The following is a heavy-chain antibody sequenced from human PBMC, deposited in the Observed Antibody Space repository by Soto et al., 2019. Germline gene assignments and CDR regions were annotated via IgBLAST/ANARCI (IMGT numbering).Heavy chain of an antibody. CDR2: IYYSGST. D-gene: IGHD3-10*01. J-gene: IGHJ5*02. Sequence: PSETLSLTCTVSGGSISSGDYYWSWIRQPPGKGLEWIGYIYYSGSTYYNPSLKSRVTISVDTSKNQFSLKLSSVTAADTAVYYCARGRDVLLLIPPWGQGTLVTVSS. CDR3: ARGRDVLLLIPP. V-gene: IGHV4-30-4*01. CDR1: GGSISSGDYY.